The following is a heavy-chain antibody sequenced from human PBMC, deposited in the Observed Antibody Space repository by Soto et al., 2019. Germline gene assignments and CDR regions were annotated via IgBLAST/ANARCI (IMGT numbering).Heavy chain of an antibody. D-gene: IGHD5-12*01. J-gene: IGHJ5*02. CDR3: AKGDNLGPKTGYAFDP. CDR2: IYHTGIT. CDR1: GDSISSVNW. Sequence: PSETLSLTCAVSGDSISSVNWWSWVRQSPGQGLEWIGDIYHTGITNYNPSLQSRIIINPDTSNNQFSLQLNSVTPEDTAVYFCAKGDNLGPKTGYAFDPWGQGIMVTVSS. V-gene: IGHV4-4*02.